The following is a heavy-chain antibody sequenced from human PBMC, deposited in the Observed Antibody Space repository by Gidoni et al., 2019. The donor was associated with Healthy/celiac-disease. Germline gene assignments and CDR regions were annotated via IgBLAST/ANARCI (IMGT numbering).Heavy chain of an antibody. D-gene: IGHD3-10*01. J-gene: IGHJ4*02. CDR2: ISGSGGST. CDR3: AKEGGSGLAKNH. CDR1: GFSFSSYA. Sequence: EVQLLASGGGLVQPGGSLRLSCSASGFSFSSYAMSWVRQAPGKGLEWVSAISGSGGSTYYADSVKGRFTISRDNSKNTLYLQMNSLRAEDTAVYYCAKEGGSGLAKNHWGQGTLVTVSS. V-gene: IGHV3-23*01.